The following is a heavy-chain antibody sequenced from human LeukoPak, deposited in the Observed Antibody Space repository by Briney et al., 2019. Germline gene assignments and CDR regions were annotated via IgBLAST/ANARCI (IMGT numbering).Heavy chain of an antibody. V-gene: IGHV4-39*07. CDR2: IYYSGST. J-gene: IGHJ5*02. D-gene: IGHD3-3*01. Sequence: SETLSLTCTGSGGSISSSSYYWGWIRQPPGKELELIGSIYYSGSTYYNPSLKSRVTISVDTSKNQFSLKLSSVTAADTAVYYCARGGTIFGVVTWFDPWGQGTLVTVSS. CDR1: GGSISSSSYY. CDR3: ARGGTIFGVVTWFDP.